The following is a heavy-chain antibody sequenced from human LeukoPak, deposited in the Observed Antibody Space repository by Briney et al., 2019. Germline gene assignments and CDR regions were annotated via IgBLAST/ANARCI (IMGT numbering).Heavy chain of an antibody. J-gene: IGHJ1*01. Sequence: SETLSLTCTVSGGSMSGYFWSWIRQPPGKGLEWIGYIYYSGSTNYNPSLKSRVTISVDTSENQFSLKLSSVTAADTAVYYCARSITSSWYGDFQHWGQGTLVTVSS. V-gene: IGHV4-59*01. D-gene: IGHD6-13*01. CDR2: IYYSGST. CDR3: ARSITSSWYGDFQH. CDR1: GGSMSGYF.